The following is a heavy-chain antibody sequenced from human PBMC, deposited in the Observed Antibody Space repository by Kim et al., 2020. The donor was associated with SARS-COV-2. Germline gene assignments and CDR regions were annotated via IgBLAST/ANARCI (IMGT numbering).Heavy chain of an antibody. D-gene: IGHD2-15*01. J-gene: IGHJ6*02. Sequence: VKGRLTISRDNAKNSLYLQVNSLRAEDTAVYYCARDFSCSGGSCYYYGMDVWGQGTTVTVSS. V-gene: IGHV3-11*05. CDR3: ARDFSCSGGSCYYYGMDV.